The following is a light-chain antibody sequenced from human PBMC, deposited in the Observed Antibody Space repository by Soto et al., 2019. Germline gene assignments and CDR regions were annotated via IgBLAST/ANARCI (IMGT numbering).Light chain of an antibody. Sequence: EIVMTQSPATLSVSPGGRATLSCRASQSIRSNYLAWYQQKPGQAPRLLIYGASSRATGIPDRFSGSGSGTDFTLTISRLEPEDFAVYYCQEYGRTFGQGTKVDIK. J-gene: IGKJ1*01. CDR3: QEYGRT. V-gene: IGKV3-20*01. CDR1: QSIRSNY. CDR2: GAS.